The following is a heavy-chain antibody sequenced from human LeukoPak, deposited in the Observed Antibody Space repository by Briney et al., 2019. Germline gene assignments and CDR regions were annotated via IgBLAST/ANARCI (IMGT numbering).Heavy chain of an antibody. Sequence: SETLSLTCTVSGGSISSSSYYWGWIRQPSGKGLEWIGSIYYSGSTYYNPSLKSRVTISVDTSKNQFSLKLSSVTAADTAVYYCARAAVVPAVSFDYWGQGTLVTVSS. D-gene: IGHD2-2*01. CDR2: IYYSGST. CDR3: ARAAVVPAVSFDY. V-gene: IGHV4-39*07. CDR1: GGSISSSSYY. J-gene: IGHJ4*02.